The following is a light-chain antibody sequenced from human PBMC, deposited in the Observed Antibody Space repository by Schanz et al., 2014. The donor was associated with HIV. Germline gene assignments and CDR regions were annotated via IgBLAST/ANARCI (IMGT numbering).Light chain of an antibody. Sequence: DIVMTQSPDSLAVSLGERATINCKSSQSVLYNSHNKNYLAWYQQKPGQPPKLLIYWASTRESGVPDRFSGGGSGTDFTLTISSLQAEDVAVYYCQQYYSTPRTFGQGTKVEIK. CDR1: QSVLYNSHNKNY. V-gene: IGKV4-1*01. CDR2: WAS. J-gene: IGKJ1*01. CDR3: QQYYSTPRT.